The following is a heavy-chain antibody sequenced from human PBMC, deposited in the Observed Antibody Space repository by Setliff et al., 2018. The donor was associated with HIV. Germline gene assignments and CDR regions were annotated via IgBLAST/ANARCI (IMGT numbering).Heavy chain of an antibody. Sequence: GGSLRLSCAASGFKFSSSALHWVRQVPGKGLEWVAVLSYQGTNIYYADSVRGRFTVSRDTSRNTFYLEMNSLRPEDTALYYYARSHDYGDDRRLDYWGQGTLVTVSS. CDR1: GFKFSSSA. J-gene: IGHJ4*02. CDR3: ARSHDYGDDRRLDY. D-gene: IGHD4-17*01. CDR2: LSYQGTNI. V-gene: IGHV3-30*04.